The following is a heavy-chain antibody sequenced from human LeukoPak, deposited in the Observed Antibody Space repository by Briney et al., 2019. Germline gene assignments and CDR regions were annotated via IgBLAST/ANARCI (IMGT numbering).Heavy chain of an antibody. V-gene: IGHV4-34*01. Sequence: PSETLSLTCAVYGGSFSGYYWSWIRQPPGKGLEWIGEINHSGSTNYNPSLKSRVTISVDTSKNQFSLKLSSVTAADTAVYYCARDQDYDFWSGSQAGHAFDIWGQGTMVTVSS. J-gene: IGHJ3*02. D-gene: IGHD3-3*01. CDR2: INHSGST. CDR1: GGSFSGYY. CDR3: ARDQDYDFWSGSQAGHAFDI.